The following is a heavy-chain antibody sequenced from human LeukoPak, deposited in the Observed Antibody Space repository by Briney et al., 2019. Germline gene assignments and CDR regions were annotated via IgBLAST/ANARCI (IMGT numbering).Heavy chain of an antibody. D-gene: IGHD5-12*01. Sequence: ASVKVSCKASGGTFSSYAISWVRQAPGQGLEWMGGIIPNNGDTDYAQKFQGRVRMTTDTSIGTAYMDLSRLTSNDTAMYYCAREGPLSSIKHWGQGTLVTVSS. CDR2: IIPNNGDT. J-gene: IGHJ1*01. CDR1: GGTFSSYA. V-gene: IGHV1-2*02. CDR3: AREGPLSSIKH.